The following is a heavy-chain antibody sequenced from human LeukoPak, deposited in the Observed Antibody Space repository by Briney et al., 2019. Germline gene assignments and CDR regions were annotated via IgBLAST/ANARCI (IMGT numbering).Heavy chain of an antibody. CDR3: ERGAYPLFDY. V-gene: IGHV4-61*02. CDR2: TYTSGTT. D-gene: IGHD3-16*01. J-gene: IGHJ4*02. Sequence: SETLSLTCTVSGGSVISGTKYWTWIRQSAGKGLEWIGRTYTSGTTNYNPSLKSRVTISVDTSKNQFSLKLSSVTAADTAVYYCERGAYPLFDYWGQRTLVTVSS. CDR1: GGSVISGTKY.